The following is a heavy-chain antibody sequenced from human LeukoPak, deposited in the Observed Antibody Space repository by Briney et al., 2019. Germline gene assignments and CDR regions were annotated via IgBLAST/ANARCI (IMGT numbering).Heavy chain of an antibody. Sequence: GGSLRLSCAASGFIFSNYAMSWIRQAPGKGLEWVSYISNSGYTIYYADSVKGRLTISRDNAENSLYLQMNSLRAEDTAVYYCARDRGQWLHGGAFDIWGQGTMVTVSS. CDR1: GFIFSNYA. D-gene: IGHD6-19*01. V-gene: IGHV3-11*04. CDR3: ARDRGQWLHGGAFDI. J-gene: IGHJ3*02. CDR2: ISNSGYTI.